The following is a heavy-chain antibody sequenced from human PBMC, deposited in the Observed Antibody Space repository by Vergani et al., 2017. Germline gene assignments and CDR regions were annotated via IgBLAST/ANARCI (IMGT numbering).Heavy chain of an antibody. V-gene: IGHV1-69*13. Sequence: QVQLVQSGAEVKKPGSSVKVSCKASGGTFSSYAISWVRHAPGQGLEWMGRIIPIFGTANYAQKFQGRVTITADESTSTAYMELSSLRSEDTAVYYCARDRGYSSSWYGWFDPWSQGTLVTVSS. D-gene: IGHD6-13*01. CDR3: ARDRGYSSSWYGWFDP. CDR2: IIPIFGTA. J-gene: IGHJ5*02. CDR1: GGTFSSYA.